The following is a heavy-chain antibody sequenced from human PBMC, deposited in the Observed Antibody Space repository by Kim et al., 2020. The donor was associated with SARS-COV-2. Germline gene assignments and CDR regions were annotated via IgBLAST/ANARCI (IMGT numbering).Heavy chain of an antibody. V-gene: IGHV3-30*07. Sequence: SGKGRFTISRDNSKNTQYPQMTSLRAEDTAVYYCARDPEQWLVLNAAFDIWGQGTMVTVSS. J-gene: IGHJ3*02. D-gene: IGHD6-19*01. CDR3: ARDPEQWLVLNAAFDI.